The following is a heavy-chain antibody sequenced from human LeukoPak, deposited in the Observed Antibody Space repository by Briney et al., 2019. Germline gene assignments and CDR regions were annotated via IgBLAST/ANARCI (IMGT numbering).Heavy chain of an antibody. D-gene: IGHD2-2*01. CDR2: INPNSGGT. J-gene: IGHJ5*02. Sequence: GASVKVSCKASGHTFTGYYMHGVRQAPGQGLEWMGWINPNSGGTNYAQKFQGRVTMTRDTSISTAYMELSRLRSDDTAVYYCARDPVVVVPAAMVGDGVPWFDPWGQGTLVTVSS. CDR1: GHTFTGYY. CDR3: ARDPVVVVPAAMVGDGVPWFDP. V-gene: IGHV1-2*02.